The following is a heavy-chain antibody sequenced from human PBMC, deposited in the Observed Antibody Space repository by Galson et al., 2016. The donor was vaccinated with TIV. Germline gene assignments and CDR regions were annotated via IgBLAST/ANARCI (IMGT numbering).Heavy chain of an antibody. CDR3: AKNSEWLRWYYFDY. CDR1: GFTFSTYA. J-gene: IGHJ4*02. D-gene: IGHD5-12*01. CDR2: ISGSGGDT. Sequence: SLRLSCAASGFTFSTYAMSWVRQAPEKGLEWVSSISGSGGDTYYADSVKGRFIISRDNSKNTVYLQMNSLIADDTAFYYCAKNSEWLRWYYFDYWGQGTLVTVSS. V-gene: IGHV3-23*01.